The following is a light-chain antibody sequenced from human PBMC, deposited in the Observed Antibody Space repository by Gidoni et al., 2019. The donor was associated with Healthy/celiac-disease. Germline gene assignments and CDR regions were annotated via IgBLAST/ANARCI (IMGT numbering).Light chain of an antibody. V-gene: IGKV3-20*01. Sequence: EIVLPHSPGTLSLSPGERATLSCRARQSVSSSYLAWYQQKPGQAPRLLIYGASSRATGIPDRFSGSGSGTDFTLTISRLEPEDFAVYYCQQYGSSPWTFGQGTKVEIK. CDR2: GAS. J-gene: IGKJ1*01. CDR3: QQYGSSPWT. CDR1: QSVSSSY.